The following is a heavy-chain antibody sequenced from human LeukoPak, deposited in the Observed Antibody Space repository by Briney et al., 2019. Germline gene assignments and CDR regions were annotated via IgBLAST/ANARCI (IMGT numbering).Heavy chain of an antibody. D-gene: IGHD3-10*01. Sequence: GGSLRLSCAAPGFTFDDYAMHWVRQALGKGLEWVALITRDIGTTRYADSVKGRFTISRDNSKNSLYLQMDSLRTEDTALYYGSSEVSRGSHWGQGTLVIVSS. CDR3: SSEVSRGSH. CDR1: GFTFDDYA. V-gene: IGHV3-43*02. J-gene: IGHJ4*02. CDR2: ITRDIGTT.